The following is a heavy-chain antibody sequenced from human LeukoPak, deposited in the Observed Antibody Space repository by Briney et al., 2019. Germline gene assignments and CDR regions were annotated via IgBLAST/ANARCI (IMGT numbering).Heavy chain of an antibody. D-gene: IGHD6-13*01. V-gene: IGHV3-7*01. CDR2: IKQDGSEK. CDR3: ARWYSSSFRHFYYYYGLDV. J-gene: IGHJ6*02. CDR1: GFTFSTYW. Sequence: GGSLRLSCAASGFTFSTYWMTWVRQAPGKGLERVSNIKQDGSEKYYVGSVKGRFTISRDNARNSLYLQINSLRAEDTAVYYCARWYSSSFRHFYYYYGLDVWGQGTTVTVSS.